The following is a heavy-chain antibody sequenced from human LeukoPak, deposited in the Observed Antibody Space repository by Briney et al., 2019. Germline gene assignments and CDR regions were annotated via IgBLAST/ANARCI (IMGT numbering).Heavy chain of an antibody. J-gene: IGHJ6*03. Sequence: GGSLRLSCAASGFTFSNAWMSWVRQAPGKGLEWVGRIKSKTDGGTTDYAAPVKGRFTISRDDSKNTLYLQMNSLKTEDTAVYYWTTVVRITMVRGVISYYYYYMDVWGKGTTVTVSS. CDR1: GFTFSNAW. D-gene: IGHD3-10*01. CDR3: TTVVRITMVRGVISYYYYYMDV. V-gene: IGHV3-15*01. CDR2: IKSKTDGGTT.